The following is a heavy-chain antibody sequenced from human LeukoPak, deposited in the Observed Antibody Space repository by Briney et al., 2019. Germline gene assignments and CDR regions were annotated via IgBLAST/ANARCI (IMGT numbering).Heavy chain of an antibody. CDR2: ISSSSSYI. CDR1: GFTFSSYS. V-gene: IGHV3-21*01. J-gene: IGHJ1*01. D-gene: IGHD2-15*01. CDR3: ARDCSGGRCNNQH. Sequence: GGSLRLSCAASGFTFSSYSMNWVRQAPGKGLEWVSSISSSSSYIYYADSVKGRFTISRDNAKNSLYLQMNSLRAEDTAVYYCARDCSGGRCNNQHWGQGTLVTVSS.